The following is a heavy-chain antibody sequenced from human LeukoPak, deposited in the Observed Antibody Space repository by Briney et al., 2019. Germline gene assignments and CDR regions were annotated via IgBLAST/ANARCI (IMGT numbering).Heavy chain of an antibody. Sequence: SETLSLTCTVSGGSISSGGYYWSWIRQPPGKGLEWIGYIYHSGSTYYNPSLKSRVTISVDRSKNQFSLKLSSVTAADTAVYYCARYRVGATERGPRVPPDYWGQGTLVTVSS. J-gene: IGHJ4*02. CDR1: GGSISSGGYY. CDR3: ARYRVGATERGPRVPPDY. CDR2: IYHSGST. V-gene: IGHV4-30-2*01. D-gene: IGHD1-26*01.